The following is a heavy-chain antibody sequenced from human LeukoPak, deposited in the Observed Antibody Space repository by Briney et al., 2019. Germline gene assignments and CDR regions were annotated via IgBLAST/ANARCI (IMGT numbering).Heavy chain of an antibody. J-gene: IGHJ3*02. CDR2: ISGSGGST. V-gene: IGHV3-23*01. CDR1: GFTFSSYA. CDR3: AKSRLRYCSGGSCSGAFDI. D-gene: IGHD2-15*01. Sequence: PGGSLRLSCAASGFTFSSYAMSWVRQAPGKGLEWVSAISGSGGSTYYADSVKGRFTISRDNSKNTLYLQMNSLRAEDTAVYYCAKSRLRYCSGGSCSGAFDIWGQGTMVTVSS.